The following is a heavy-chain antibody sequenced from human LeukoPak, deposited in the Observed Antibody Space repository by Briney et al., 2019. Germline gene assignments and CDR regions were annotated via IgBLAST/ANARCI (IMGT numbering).Heavy chain of an antibody. CDR3: ASHYSSGYSGVGWFDP. J-gene: IGHJ5*02. Sequence: ASVKVSCKASGYTFTGYYMHWVRQAPGQGLEWMGWINPNSGGTNYAQKLQGRVTMTTDTSTSTAYMELRSLRSDDTAVYYCASHYSSGYSGVGWFDPWGQGTLVTVSS. CDR2: INPNSGGT. D-gene: IGHD3-22*01. CDR1: GYTFTGYY. V-gene: IGHV1-2*02.